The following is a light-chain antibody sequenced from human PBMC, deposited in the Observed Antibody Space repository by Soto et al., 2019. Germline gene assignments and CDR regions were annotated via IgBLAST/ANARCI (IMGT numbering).Light chain of an antibody. CDR2: GAS. CDR3: QQYGNSPPT. CDR1: QSVDSSY. J-gene: IGKJ1*01. Sequence: EILLTQSPGTLSLSPGERATLSCRASQSVDSSYLAWYQQKPGQAPRLLMYGASNRATGIPDRISGSGSGTDFTLTINRLEPEDFAVYYCQQYGNSPPTFGQGTKVDIK. V-gene: IGKV3-20*01.